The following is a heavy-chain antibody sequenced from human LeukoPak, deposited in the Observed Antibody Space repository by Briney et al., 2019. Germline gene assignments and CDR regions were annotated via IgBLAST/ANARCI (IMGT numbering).Heavy chain of an antibody. CDR1: GGSISSGGYY. J-gene: IGHJ6*03. D-gene: IGHD3-16*01. Sequence: SETLSLTCTVSGGSISSGGYYWSWIRQPPGKGLEWIGYIYHSGSTYYNPSLKSRVTISVDRSKNQFSLKLSSVTAADTAVYYCARDLILHHYMDVWGKGTTVTVSS. CDR3: ARDLILHHYMDV. V-gene: IGHV4-30-2*01. CDR2: IYHSGST.